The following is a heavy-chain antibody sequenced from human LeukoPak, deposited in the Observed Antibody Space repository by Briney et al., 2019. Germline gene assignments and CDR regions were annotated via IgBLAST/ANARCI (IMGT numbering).Heavy chain of an antibody. D-gene: IGHD6-6*01. V-gene: IGHV4-4*07. CDR2: IYTSGST. CDR1: GGSISSYY. CDR3: ARGSLAARRYYYYYMDV. J-gene: IGHJ6*03. Sequence: SETLSLTCTVYGGSISSYYWSWIRQPAGKGLEWIGRIYTSGSTNYNPSLKSRVTMSVDTSKNQFSLKLSSVTAADTAVYYCARGSLAARRYYYYYMDVWGKGTTVTVSS.